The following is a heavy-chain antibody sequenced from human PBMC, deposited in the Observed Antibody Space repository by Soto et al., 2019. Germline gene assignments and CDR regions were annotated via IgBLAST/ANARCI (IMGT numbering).Heavy chain of an antibody. Sequence: GASVKVSCKASGYTFTSYYISWVRQAPRQGLEWMGWISAYNGNTHYAQKLQGRVTMTTDTSTSTAYMELRRLRSDDTAVYYCARDPASGDFWSGPRSDDYYYYGMDVWGQGTTVTVSS. CDR1: GYTFTSYY. CDR2: ISAYNGNT. D-gene: IGHD3-3*01. CDR3: ARDPASGDFWSGPRSDDYYYYGMDV. J-gene: IGHJ6*02. V-gene: IGHV1-18*04.